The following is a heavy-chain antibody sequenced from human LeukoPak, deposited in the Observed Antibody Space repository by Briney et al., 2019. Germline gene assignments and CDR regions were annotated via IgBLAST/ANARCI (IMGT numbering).Heavy chain of an antibody. J-gene: IGHJ4*02. Sequence: GGSLRLSCAASGMTFSNHWMRWVRQAPGKGLEWVSAISGSGGSTYYADSVKGRFTISRDNSKNTLYLQMNSLRAEDTAVYYCAKGLEGSGWYGVDYWGQGTLVTVSS. CDR2: ISGSGGST. CDR1: GMTFSNHW. V-gene: IGHV3-23*01. D-gene: IGHD6-19*01. CDR3: AKGLEGSGWYGVDY.